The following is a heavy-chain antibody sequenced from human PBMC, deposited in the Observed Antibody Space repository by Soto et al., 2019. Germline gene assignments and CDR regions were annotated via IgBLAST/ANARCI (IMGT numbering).Heavy chain of an antibody. J-gene: IGHJ4*02. V-gene: IGHV1-69*11. CDR3: AGAVVATNAFDY. CDR2: IIPILRTA. D-gene: IGHD5-12*01. Sequence: QVQVEQSGAEVKKPGSSVKVSCKASGDTFSSYGFTWVRQAPGQGLEWMGGIIPILRTANYAQKFQGRVTSTADESTSTAYMELSSMISEDTAVYYCAGAVVATNAFDYWGQGILVTVSS. CDR1: GDTFSSYG.